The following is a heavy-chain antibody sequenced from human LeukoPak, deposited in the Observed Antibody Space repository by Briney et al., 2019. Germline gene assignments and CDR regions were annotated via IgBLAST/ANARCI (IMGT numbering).Heavy chain of an antibody. D-gene: IGHD2-21*01. Sequence: ASVKVSCKTSGYSFTDYYLHWVRQAPGQGLEWMGWINLNNGGTSSAQKFQGRVTMTRDTSITTVYMEVTWLTSDDTAIYYCARADRLHGGPYLIGPWGQGTLVTVSS. CDR1: GYSFTDYY. CDR2: INLNNGGT. V-gene: IGHV1-2*02. CDR3: ARADRLHGGPYLIGP. J-gene: IGHJ5*02.